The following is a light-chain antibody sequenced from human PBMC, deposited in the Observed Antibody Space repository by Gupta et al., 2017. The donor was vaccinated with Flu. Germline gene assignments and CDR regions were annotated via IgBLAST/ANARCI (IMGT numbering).Light chain of an antibody. CDR2: EVS. J-gene: IGLJ2*01. CDR1: SGDLGGYNY. Sequence: QSALTQPASVSGSPGQSIAISCTGTSGDLGGYNYVSWYQQHPGRAPNLLIFEVSSRLSGVSDRFSGSKSGTTASMTITWLQAEEEADYYCSSYTDRSNLVVFGGGTKLTVL. CDR3: SSYTDRSNLVV. V-gene: IGLV2-14*01.